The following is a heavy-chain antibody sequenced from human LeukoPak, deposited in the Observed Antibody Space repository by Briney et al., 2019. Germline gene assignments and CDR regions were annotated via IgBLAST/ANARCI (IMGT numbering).Heavy chain of an antibody. V-gene: IGHV3-30*14. Sequence: GRSLRLSCTASGFTFSGNALHWVRQAPGKGLEWVAAVSSDGGRQFYADSVKGRFSISRDNSKNTMSLQMNSLRTEDTAVYYCARDHSRGILTGYYDYWGQGVLVTVSS. J-gene: IGHJ4*02. CDR2: VSSDGGRQ. D-gene: IGHD3-9*01. CDR1: GFTFSGNA. CDR3: ARDHSRGILTGYYDY.